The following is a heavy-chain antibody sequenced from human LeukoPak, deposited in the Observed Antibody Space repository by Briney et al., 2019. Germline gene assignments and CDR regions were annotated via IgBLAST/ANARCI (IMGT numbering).Heavy chain of an antibody. Sequence: PSETLSLTCTVSGGSISSYYWSWIRQPPGKGLEWIGYIYYSGSTNYNPSLKSRGTISVDTSKNQFSLKLSSVTAADTAVYYCARALVGASSLYYFDYWGQGTLVTVSS. J-gene: IGHJ4*02. V-gene: IGHV4-59*01. CDR2: IYYSGST. CDR1: GGSISSYY. CDR3: ARALVGASSLYYFDY. D-gene: IGHD1-26*01.